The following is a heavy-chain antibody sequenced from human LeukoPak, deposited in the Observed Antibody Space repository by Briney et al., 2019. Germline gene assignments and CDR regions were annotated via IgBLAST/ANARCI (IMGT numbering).Heavy chain of an antibody. J-gene: IGHJ6*04. D-gene: IGHD1-1*01. Sequence: GRSLRLSCAASGFTFSSYGMHWVRQAPGKGLEWVAVISYDGSNKYYADSVKGRFTISRDNSKNTLYLQMNSLRAEDTAVYYCAKDTRGTTPRYGTDVWGKGTTVTVSS. CDR3: AKDTRGTTPRYGTDV. CDR2: ISYDGSNK. V-gene: IGHV3-30*18. CDR1: GFTFSSYG.